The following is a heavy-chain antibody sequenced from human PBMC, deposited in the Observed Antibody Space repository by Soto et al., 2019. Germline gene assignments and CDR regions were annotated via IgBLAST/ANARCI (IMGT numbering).Heavy chain of an antibody. CDR1: GFRFSSYW. CDR3: TTKIDC. CDR2: INEDGSRQ. V-gene: IGHV3-7*01. Sequence: GGSLRLSCAASGFRFSSYWMTWVRQAPGKGLEWEANINEDGSRQCYTDSVKGRFTIARDNAKNSLFLQMNSLRAEDTAVYYCTTKIDCWGQGTLVTVSS. J-gene: IGHJ4*02.